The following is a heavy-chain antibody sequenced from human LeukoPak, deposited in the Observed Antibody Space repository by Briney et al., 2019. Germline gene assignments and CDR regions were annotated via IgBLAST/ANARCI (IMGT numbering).Heavy chain of an antibody. Sequence: ASVKVSCKASGYTFTGYYMHWVRQAPGQGLEWMGWINPNSGGTNYAQKFQGRVTMTRDTSISTAYMELSSLRSEDTAVYYCATNLCFGKLSYWGQGTLVTVSS. D-gene: IGHD3-10*01. V-gene: IGHV1-2*02. CDR1: GYTFTGYY. CDR3: ATNLCFGKLSY. J-gene: IGHJ4*02. CDR2: INPNSGGT.